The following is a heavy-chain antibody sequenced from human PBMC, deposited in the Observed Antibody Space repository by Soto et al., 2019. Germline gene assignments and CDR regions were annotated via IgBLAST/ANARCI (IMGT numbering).Heavy chain of an antibody. CDR2: ISYDGNNK. CDR3: GKYSGEGYNNRYKWFDP. CDR1: GFTFSRYG. Sequence: GGSLRLSCAASGFTFSRYGMHWVRQAPGKGLEWVAVISYDGNNKYNADSVKGRFTISRDNSKNTLYLQMNSLRAEDTAIYYCGKYSGEGYNNRYKWFDPWGKGGVVTVSS. D-gene: IGHD4-4*01. J-gene: IGHJ5*02. V-gene: IGHV3-30*18.